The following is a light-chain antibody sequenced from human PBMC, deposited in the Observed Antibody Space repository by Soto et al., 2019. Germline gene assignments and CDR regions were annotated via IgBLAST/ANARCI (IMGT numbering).Light chain of an antibody. CDR2: SNN. CDR1: SSNIGSNP. Sequence: QSVLTQPPSASGTPGQRVTISCSGASSNIGSNPVNWYRQLPGTAPKLLIYSNNQRPSGVPDRFSGSKSGASASLAISGLQSEDEADYYCAAWDASLDGYVFGTGTKLTVL. V-gene: IGLV1-44*01. CDR3: AAWDASLDGYV. J-gene: IGLJ1*01.